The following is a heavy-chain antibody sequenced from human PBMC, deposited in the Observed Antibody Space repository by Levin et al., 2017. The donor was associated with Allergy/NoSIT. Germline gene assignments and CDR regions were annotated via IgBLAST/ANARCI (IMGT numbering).Heavy chain of an antibody. D-gene: IGHD2-8*01. Sequence: VASVKVSCKASGYTFTNYDINWVRQATGQGLEWMGWMNPNSGSTGYAQQFQGRVTMTRNTSMSTAYMELSSLRSEDTAVYYCARGNGPSDYWGQGTLVTVSS. CDR1: GYTFTNYD. CDR3: ARGNGPSDY. V-gene: IGHV1-8*01. CDR2: MNPNSGST. J-gene: IGHJ4*02.